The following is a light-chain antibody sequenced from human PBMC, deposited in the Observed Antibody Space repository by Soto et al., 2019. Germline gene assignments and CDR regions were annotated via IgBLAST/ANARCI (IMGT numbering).Light chain of an antibody. CDR1: QSVSSSY. CDR3: KQYGDSPRT. Sequence: EIVLTQSPGTLSLSPGERATLSCRASQSVSSSYLAWYQQKPGQAPRLLIYGASSRATGIPDRFSDSGSGTDFTLTISRLEPEDFAVYYCKQYGDSPRTFGQGTKVDIK. CDR2: GAS. V-gene: IGKV3-20*01. J-gene: IGKJ1*01.